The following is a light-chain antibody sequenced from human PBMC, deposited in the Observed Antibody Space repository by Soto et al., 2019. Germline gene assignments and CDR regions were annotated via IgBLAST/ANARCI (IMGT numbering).Light chain of an antibody. CDR3: QHYNSYSET. CDR1: QSITIW. Sequence: DIQMTQSPSTLSASVGDRVTITCRASQSITIWLAWYQQKPGKGPKLLIYDASSLESGVPSRFSGSGFGTDFTLTISSMQPDDFATYYCQHYNSYSETFGQGTKVVIK. J-gene: IGKJ1*01. CDR2: DAS. V-gene: IGKV1-5*01.